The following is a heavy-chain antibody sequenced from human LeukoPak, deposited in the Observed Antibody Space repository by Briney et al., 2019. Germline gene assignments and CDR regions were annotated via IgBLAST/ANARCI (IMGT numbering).Heavy chain of an antibody. Sequence: GASVKVSCKASGYTFTSYGISWLRQAPGQGLEWMGWISAYNGNTNYAQKLQGRVTMTTDTSTSTAYMELRSLRSDDTAVYYCARDLLRSYYYGSGSYYGPLDYWGQGTLVTVSS. J-gene: IGHJ4*02. D-gene: IGHD3-10*01. CDR2: ISAYNGNT. CDR3: ARDLLRSYYYGSGSYYGPLDY. V-gene: IGHV1-18*01. CDR1: GYTFTSYG.